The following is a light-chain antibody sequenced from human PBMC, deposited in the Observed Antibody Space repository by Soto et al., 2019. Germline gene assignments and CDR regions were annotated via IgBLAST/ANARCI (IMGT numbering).Light chain of an antibody. CDR2: DVS. CDR1: SSDVGGYNY. J-gene: IGLJ2*01. Sequence: QSALTQPASVSVSPGQSITISCTGTSSDVGGYNYVSWYQQHPGKAPKLMIYDVSNRPSGVSNRFSGSKSGNTASLTISGLQAEDEADYYCSSYTSSSTKDVVFGGGTKLTVL. V-gene: IGLV2-14*01. CDR3: SSYTSSSTKDVV.